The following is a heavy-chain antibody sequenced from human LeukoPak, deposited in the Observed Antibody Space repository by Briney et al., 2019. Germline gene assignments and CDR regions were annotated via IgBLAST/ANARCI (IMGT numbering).Heavy chain of an antibody. CDR1: GFTFSSYW. CDR3: AKGYNWNYLGAFDI. D-gene: IGHD1-7*01. Sequence: GGSLRLSCAASGFTFSSYWMHWVRQAPGKGLVWVSRINSDGSSTSYADSVKGRFTISRDNAKNTLYLQMNSLRAEDTAVYYCAKGYNWNYLGAFDIWGQGTMVTVSS. CDR2: INSDGSST. V-gene: IGHV3-74*01. J-gene: IGHJ3*02.